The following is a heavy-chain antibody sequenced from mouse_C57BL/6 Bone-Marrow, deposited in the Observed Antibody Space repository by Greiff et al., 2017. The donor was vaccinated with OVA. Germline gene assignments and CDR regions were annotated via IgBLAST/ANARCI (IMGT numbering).Heavy chain of an antibody. J-gene: IGHJ2*01. D-gene: IGHD2-3*01. V-gene: IGHV5-9-1*02. CDR1: GFTFSSYT. CDR3: TRWLLDY. Sequence: EVKLMESGDGLVKPGGSLKLSCAASGFTFSSYTMSWVRQTPEKRLEWVAYISSGGDYIYYADTVKGRFTISRDNARNTLYLQMSSLKSEDTAMYYCTRWLLDYWGQGTTLTVSS. CDR2: ISSGGDYI.